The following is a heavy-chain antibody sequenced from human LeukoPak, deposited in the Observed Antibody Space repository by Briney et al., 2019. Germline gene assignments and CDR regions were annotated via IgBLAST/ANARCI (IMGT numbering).Heavy chain of an antibody. V-gene: IGHV3-7*01. CDR2: IKQPGSEK. D-gene: IGHD3-3*02. CDR1: GFTFHTYW. CDR3: ARTDATSLGYFDF. J-gene: IGHJ4*02. Sequence: GGSLILSCSASGFTFHTYWMSWVRQAPGKGLEWVANIKQPGSEKYHVDSVRGRFTISRDNAKNSLYLQMNSLRVEDTAVYYCARTDATSLGYFDFWGQGTLVTVSS.